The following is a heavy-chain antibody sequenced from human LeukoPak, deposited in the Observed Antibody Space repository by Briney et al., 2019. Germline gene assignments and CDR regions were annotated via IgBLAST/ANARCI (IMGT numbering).Heavy chain of an antibody. CDR1: GGSTSSSSYY. J-gene: IGHJ6*02. D-gene: IGHD1-26*01. CDR2: FYYSGST. Sequence: PSETLSLTCTVSGGSTSSSSYYWGWIRQPPGKGLEWIGIFYYSGSTYYNPSLKSRVTISVDTSKNHFSLKLTSVTAADTAVYYCVRWDNGMDVWGQGTTVTVSS. CDR3: VRWDNGMDV. V-gene: IGHV4-39*07.